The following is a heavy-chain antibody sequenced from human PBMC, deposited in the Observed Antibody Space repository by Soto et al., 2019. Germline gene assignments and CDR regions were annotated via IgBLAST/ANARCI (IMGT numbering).Heavy chain of an antibody. Sequence: VQLVQSGAEVKKPGASVKVSCKAFGYTFTYHYIHWVRQAPGQGLAWMGYINPNSGGTRFDKRFQDRVAMTRDTAFNTTYVELSRLTSDDTAIYYCARGGGQTYYYYPMDVWGQGTTVTVSS. D-gene: IGHD3-16*01. V-gene: IGHV1-2*02. CDR1: GYTFTYHY. CDR3: ARGGGQTYYYYPMDV. CDR2: INPNSGGT. J-gene: IGHJ6*02.